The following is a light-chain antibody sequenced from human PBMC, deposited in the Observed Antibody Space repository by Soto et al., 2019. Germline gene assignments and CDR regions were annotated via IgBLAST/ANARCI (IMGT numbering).Light chain of an antibody. Sequence: NFMLTQPHSVSESPGKTVTISCTRSSDSIGSSYVQWYQQRPGSSPTTVIFEDNQRPTGVPVRFSGSIDSSSNSASLVISGLRTEDEADYYCQSYDTSNPLVFGGGTKVTVL. CDR2: EDN. CDR3: QSYDTSNPLV. CDR1: SDSIGSSY. V-gene: IGLV6-57*01. J-gene: IGLJ3*02.